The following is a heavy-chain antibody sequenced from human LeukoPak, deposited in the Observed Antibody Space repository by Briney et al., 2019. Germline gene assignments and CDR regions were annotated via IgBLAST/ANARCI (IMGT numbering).Heavy chain of an antibody. CDR2: INPNSGGT. J-gene: IGHJ4*02. D-gene: IGHD3-9*01. Sequence: ASVKVSCKASGYTFTGYYMHWVRQAPGQGLEWMGWINPNSGGTNYAQKFQGWVTMTRDTSISTAYMELSRLRSDDTAVYYCARGDILTGYYTHWYFDYWGQGTLVTVSS. CDR3: ARGDILTGYYTHWYFDY. V-gene: IGHV1-2*04. CDR1: GYTFTGYY.